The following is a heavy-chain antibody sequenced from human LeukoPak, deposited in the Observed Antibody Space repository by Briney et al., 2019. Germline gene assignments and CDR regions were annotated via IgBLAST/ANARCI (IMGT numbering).Heavy chain of an antibody. Sequence: PGGSLRLSCAASGFTFSSYWMSWVRQAPGKGLEWVANIKQDGSEKYYVDSVKGRFTISRDNAKNSLYLQMNSLRAEDTAVYYCARDSSSSWYGYYYYYMDVWGKGTTVTVSS. V-gene: IGHV3-7*01. J-gene: IGHJ6*03. CDR2: IKQDGSEK. CDR3: ARDSSSSWYGYYYYYMDV. CDR1: GFTFSSYW. D-gene: IGHD6-13*01.